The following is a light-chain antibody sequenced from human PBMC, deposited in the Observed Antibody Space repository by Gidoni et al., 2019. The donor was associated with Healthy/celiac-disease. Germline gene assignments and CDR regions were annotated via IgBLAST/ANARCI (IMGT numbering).Light chain of an antibody. V-gene: IGKV3-11*01. J-gene: IGKJ5*01. CDR2: DAS. CDR1: QSVSSY. CDR3: QQRSNWPIT. Sequence: EIVLTQYTATLSLSPGERATLSCRASQSVSSYLAWYQQKPGQAPRLLISDASNRATGIPARFSGSGSRTHFTLTISSLEPEDFAVYYCQQRSNWPITFGQGTRLEIK.